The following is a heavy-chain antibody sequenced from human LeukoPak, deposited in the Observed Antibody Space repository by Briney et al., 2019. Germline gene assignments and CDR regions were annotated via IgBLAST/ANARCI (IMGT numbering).Heavy chain of an antibody. CDR3: ARDSIWGSGTYGFDY. D-gene: IGHD1-26*01. Sequence: GASVKVSCKASGGTFSSYAISWVRQAPGQGLEWMGRIIPILGIANYAQKFQGRVTITADKSTSTAYMELSSLRSEDTAVYYCARDSIWGSGTYGFDYWGQGALVTVSS. J-gene: IGHJ4*02. V-gene: IGHV1-69*04. CDR2: IIPILGIA. CDR1: GGTFSSYA.